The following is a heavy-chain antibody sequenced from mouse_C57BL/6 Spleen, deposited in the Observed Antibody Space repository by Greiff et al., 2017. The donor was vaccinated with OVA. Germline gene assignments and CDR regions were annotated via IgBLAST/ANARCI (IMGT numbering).Heavy chain of an antibody. Sequence: VQLQQSGPELVKPGASVKISCKASGYAFSSSWMNWVKQRPGKGLEWIGRIYPGDGDTNYNGKFKGKATLTADKSSSTAYMQLSSLTSEDSAVYFCATGSKGAMDYWGQGTSVTVSS. D-gene: IGHD1-3*01. J-gene: IGHJ4*01. CDR1: GYAFSSSW. V-gene: IGHV1-82*01. CDR2: IYPGDGDT. CDR3: ATGSKGAMDY.